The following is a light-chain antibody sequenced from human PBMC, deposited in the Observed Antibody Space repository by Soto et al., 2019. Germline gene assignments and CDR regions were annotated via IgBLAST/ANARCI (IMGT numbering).Light chain of an antibody. CDR1: QGISSY. Sequence: AIRMTQSPSSLSASTGDRVTITCRASQGISSYLAWHQQKPGKAPKLLIYAASTLQSGVPSRFSGSGSGTDFTLTISCLQSEDFATYYCQQYYSYPRTCGQGTKVDIK. CDR2: AAS. V-gene: IGKV1-8*01. CDR3: QQYYSYPRT. J-gene: IGKJ1*01.